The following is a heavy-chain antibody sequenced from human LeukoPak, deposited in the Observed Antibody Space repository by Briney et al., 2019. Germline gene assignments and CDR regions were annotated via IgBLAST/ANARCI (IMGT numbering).Heavy chain of an antibody. CDR1: GGSLSRYY. Sequence: PSETLSLTCTVSGGSLSRYYWSWIRQPPGKGLEWIGYIYYSGSTNYNPSLKSRVTISVDTSKNQFSLKLTSVTAADTAVYYCAKQKGYWNYDAFDIWGQGTMVTVSS. D-gene: IGHD1-7*01. J-gene: IGHJ3*02. V-gene: IGHV4-59*01. CDR2: IYYSGST. CDR3: AKQKGYWNYDAFDI.